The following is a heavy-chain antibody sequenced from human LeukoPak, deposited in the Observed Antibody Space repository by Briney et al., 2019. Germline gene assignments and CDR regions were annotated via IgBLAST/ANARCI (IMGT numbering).Heavy chain of an antibody. CDR2: ISYVGSNK. D-gene: IGHD5-12*01. J-gene: IGHJ4*02. V-gene: IGHV3-30-3*01. CDR3: ARKGPHSDYVHTPLDY. CDR1: GFTFSSYA. Sequence: PGRSLRLSCAASGFTFSSYAMHWVRQAPGKGLEWVAVISYVGSNKYYADSVKGRFTISRDNSKNTLYLQMNTLRAEDTAVYYCARKGPHSDYVHTPLDYWGQGTLVTVSS.